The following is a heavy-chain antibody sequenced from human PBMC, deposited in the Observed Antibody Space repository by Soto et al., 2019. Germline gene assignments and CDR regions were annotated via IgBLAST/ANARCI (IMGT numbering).Heavy chain of an antibody. CDR1: GYTFTSYD. D-gene: IGHD3-3*01. Sequence: ASVKVSCKASGYTFTSYDLNWVRQATGQGLEWMGWMNPNSGNTGYAQKFQGRVTMTRNTSISTAYMELSSLRSEDTAVYYCARGGPAYYDCWSGDYHYYYYGMDVWGQGTTVTVSS. CDR2: MNPNSGNT. J-gene: IGHJ6*02. V-gene: IGHV1-8*01. CDR3: ARGGPAYYDCWSGDYHYYYYGMDV.